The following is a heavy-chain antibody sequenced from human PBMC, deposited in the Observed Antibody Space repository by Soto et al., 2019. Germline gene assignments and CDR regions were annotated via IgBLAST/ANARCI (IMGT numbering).Heavy chain of an antibody. CDR3: ARGPTMVRGVPGLNDY. CDR1: GYTFTSYG. V-gene: IGHV1-18*01. D-gene: IGHD3-10*01. Sequence: GASVKVSCKASGYTFTSYGISWVRQAPGQGLEWKGWISAYNGNTNYAQKLQGRVTMTTDTSTSTAYMELRSLRSDDTAVYYCARGPTMVRGVPGLNDYWGQGTLVTVSS. J-gene: IGHJ4*02. CDR2: ISAYNGNT.